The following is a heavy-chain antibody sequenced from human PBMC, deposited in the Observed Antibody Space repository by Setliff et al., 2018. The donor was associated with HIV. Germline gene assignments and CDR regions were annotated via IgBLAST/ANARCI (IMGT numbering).Heavy chain of an antibody. CDR1: GFSFSSYS. CDR3: AGGPVAGLMRK. V-gene: IGHV1-3*01. J-gene: IGHJ4*02. Sequence: GESLKISCAASGFSFSSYSMNWVRQAPGKGLEWMGWINGGNGKTKYSQNFQDRVTFTRDTSATTAYMDLSSLTSEDTAVYFCAGGPVAGLMRKWGQGTQVTVSS. D-gene: IGHD6-19*01. CDR2: INGGNGKT.